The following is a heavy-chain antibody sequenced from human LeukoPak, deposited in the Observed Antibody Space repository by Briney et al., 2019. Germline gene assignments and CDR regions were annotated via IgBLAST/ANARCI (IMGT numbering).Heavy chain of an antibody. D-gene: IGHD3-10*01. CDR2: ISWNSGSI. J-gene: IGHJ4*02. CDR3: AKSPGGYGSGYRGYFDY. V-gene: IGHV3-9*01. Sequence: HPGGSLRLSCAASGFTFDDYAMHWVRQAPGKGLEWVSGISWNSGSIGYADSVKGRFTISRDNAKNSLYLQMNSLRAEDTALYYCAKSPGGYGSGYRGYFDYWGQGTLVTVSS. CDR1: GFTFDDYA.